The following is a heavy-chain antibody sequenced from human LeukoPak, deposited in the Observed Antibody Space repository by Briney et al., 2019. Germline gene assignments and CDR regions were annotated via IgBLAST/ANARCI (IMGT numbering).Heavy chain of an antibody. CDR3: AKSFYYAFDY. J-gene: IGHJ4*02. V-gene: IGHV3-66*03. Sequence: PGGSLRLSCTVSGFTVSSNSMSWVRQAPGKGLEWVSFIYSDNTHYSDSVKGRFTISRDNSKNTLYLQMNSLRAEDTAVYYCAKSFYYAFDYWGQGTLVTVSS. CDR1: GFTVSSNS. D-gene: IGHD3-22*01. CDR2: IYSDNT.